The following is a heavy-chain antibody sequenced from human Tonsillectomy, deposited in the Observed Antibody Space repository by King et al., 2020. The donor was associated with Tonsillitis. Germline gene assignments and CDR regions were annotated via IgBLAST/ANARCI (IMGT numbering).Heavy chain of an antibody. CDR1: GLTFSSHA. V-gene: IGHV3-30*18. CDR3: AKGTRELDY. D-gene: IGHD5-24*01. CDR2: ISHDGNNN. Sequence: VQLVESGGGVVQPGRSLGLSCEVSGLTFSSHAMHWVRQAPGRGLEWVAAISHDGNNNYYADSVKCRFTISRDNSKNTLYLQMNSLRAEDTAVYYCAKGTRELDYWGQGTLVTVSS. J-gene: IGHJ4*02.